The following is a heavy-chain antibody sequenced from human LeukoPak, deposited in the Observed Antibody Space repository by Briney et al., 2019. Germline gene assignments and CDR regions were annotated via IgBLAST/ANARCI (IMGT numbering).Heavy chain of an antibody. Sequence: PSETLSLTCTVSGGSISSSNYYWGWIRQPPGKGLEWIGSIYYSGSTYYNPSLKSRVTISVDTSKNQFSLKLSSVTAADTAVYYCARDDRDSYYYYGMDVWGQGTAVTVSS. CDR1: GGSISSSNYY. J-gene: IGHJ6*02. CDR2: IYYSGST. CDR3: ARDDRDSYYYYGMDV. V-gene: IGHV4-39*07.